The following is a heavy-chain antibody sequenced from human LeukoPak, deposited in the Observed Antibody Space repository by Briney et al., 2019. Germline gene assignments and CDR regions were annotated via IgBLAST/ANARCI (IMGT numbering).Heavy chain of an antibody. J-gene: IGHJ4*02. V-gene: IGHV3-30*04. Sequence: PGGSLRLSCAASGFTFSSYAMHWVRQAPGKGLEWVAVISYDGSNKYYADSVKGRFTISRDNSKNTLYLQMNSLRAEDTAVCYCAREGRVIVGATGYFDYWGQGTLVTVSS. CDR3: AREGRVIVGATGYFDY. CDR1: GFTFSSYA. D-gene: IGHD1-26*01. CDR2: ISYDGSNK.